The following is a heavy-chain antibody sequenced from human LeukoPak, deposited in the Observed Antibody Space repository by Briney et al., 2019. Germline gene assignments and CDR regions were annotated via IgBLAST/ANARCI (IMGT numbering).Heavy chain of an antibody. CDR1: GFTFDDYA. CDR3: ARDHPWLRSVYFDY. J-gene: IGHJ4*02. D-gene: IGHD5-12*01. V-gene: IGHV3-9*01. Sequence: GGSLRLSCAASGFTFDDYAMHWVRQAPGKGLEWVSGISWNSGSIGYADSVKGRFTISRDNAKNSLYLQMNSLRAEDTALYYCARDHPWLRSVYFDYWGQGTLVTVSS. CDR2: ISWNSGSI.